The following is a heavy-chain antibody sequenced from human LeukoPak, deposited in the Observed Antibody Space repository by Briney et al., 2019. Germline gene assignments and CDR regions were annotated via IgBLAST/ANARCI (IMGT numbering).Heavy chain of an antibody. Sequence: SETLSLTCTVSGGSISSYYWSWIRQPPGKGLEWIGYIYYSGSTNYNPSLKSRVTISVDTSKNQFSLKLSSVTAADTAVYYCARVPGRSTSLHDYYYYYGMDVWGQGTTVTVSS. J-gene: IGHJ6*02. CDR2: IYYSGST. CDR3: ARVPGRSTSLHDYYYYYGMDV. CDR1: GGSISSYY. V-gene: IGHV4-59*12. D-gene: IGHD2-2*01.